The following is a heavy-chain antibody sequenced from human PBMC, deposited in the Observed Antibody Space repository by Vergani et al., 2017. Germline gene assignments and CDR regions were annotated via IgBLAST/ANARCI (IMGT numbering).Heavy chain of an antibody. CDR2: INPNRGGT. V-gene: IGHV1-2*02. CDR3: ARGMKLAAAGTNY. CDR1: GYTFTGYS. D-gene: IGHD6-13*01. J-gene: IGHJ4*02. Sequence: QVQLVQSGAEVQKPGATVKVSCKASGYTFTGYSMHWVRQAPGQGLEWMGWINPNRGGTNYAQKFQGRVTMTRDTTISSAYMEISRRRSDDTAVYYCARGMKLAAAGTNYWGQGTLVTVSS.